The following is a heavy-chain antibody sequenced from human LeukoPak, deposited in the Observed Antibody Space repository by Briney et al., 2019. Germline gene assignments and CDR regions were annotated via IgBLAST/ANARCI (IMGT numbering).Heavy chain of an antibody. D-gene: IGHD2-15*01. CDR2: IYYSGST. V-gene: IGHV4-59*12. CDR3: ARGLLYCSGGSCYLYYFDY. Sequence: TSETLSLTCTVSGGSISSYYWSWIRQPPGKGLEWIGYIYYSGSTNYNPSLKSRVTISVDTSENQFSLKLSSVTAADTAVYYCARGLLYCSGGSCYLYYFDYWGQGTLVTVSS. J-gene: IGHJ4*02. CDR1: GGSISSYY.